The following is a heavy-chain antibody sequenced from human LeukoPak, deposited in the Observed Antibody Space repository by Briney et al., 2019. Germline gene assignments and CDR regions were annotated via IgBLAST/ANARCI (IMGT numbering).Heavy chain of an antibody. Sequence: ESGPTLVNPTQTLTXTCTFSGFSLSTTGMCVTWVRQPPGKALEWLARIDWDDDKFYSTSLNTRLTISKDPSKNQVVLTMTNMDPVDTGTYYCARANRGYGGRYGMDVWGQGTTVTVSS. D-gene: IGHD5-12*01. J-gene: IGHJ6*02. V-gene: IGHV2-70*17. CDR2: IDWDDDK. CDR1: GFSLSTTGMC. CDR3: ARANRGYGGRYGMDV.